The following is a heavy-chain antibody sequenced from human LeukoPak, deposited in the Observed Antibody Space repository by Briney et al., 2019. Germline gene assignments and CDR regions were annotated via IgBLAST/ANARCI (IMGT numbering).Heavy chain of an antibody. CDR2: INPSGGST. Sequence: ASVKVSCKASGYTFTSYYMHWVRQAPGQGLEGMGIINPSGGSTSYAQKFQGRVTMTRDMSTSTVYMELSSLRSEDTAVYYCARGGRGVAAALYNWFDPWGQGTLVTVSS. CDR1: GYTFTSYY. V-gene: IGHV1-46*01. CDR3: ARGGRGVAAALYNWFDP. J-gene: IGHJ5*02. D-gene: IGHD6-13*01.